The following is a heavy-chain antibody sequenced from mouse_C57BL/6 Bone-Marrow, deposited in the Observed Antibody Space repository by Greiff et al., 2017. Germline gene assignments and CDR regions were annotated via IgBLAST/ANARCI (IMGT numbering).Heavy chain of an antibody. Sequence: QVQLQQPGAELVMPGASVKLSCKASGYTFTSYWMHWVKQRPGQGLEWIGEIDPSDRYTNYNQKLKGKSTLTVDKYSSTAYMQLSSLTSEDSAVYYCAREAYYVAMDYWGQGTSVTVSS. CDR1: GYTFTSYW. D-gene: IGHD1-1*01. CDR2: IDPSDRYT. CDR3: AREAYYVAMDY. V-gene: IGHV1-69*01. J-gene: IGHJ4*01.